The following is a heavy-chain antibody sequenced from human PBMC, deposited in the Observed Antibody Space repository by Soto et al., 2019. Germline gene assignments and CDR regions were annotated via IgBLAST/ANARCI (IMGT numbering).Heavy chain of an antibody. D-gene: IGHD3-10*01. J-gene: IGHJ4*02. CDR3: ARESYYGSGATVVGY. V-gene: IGHV4-59*01. CDR1: GGSFSSYY. Sequence: PSETLSLTCAVSGGSFSSYYWSWIRQPPGEGLEWIGSIYYSGTTNYNPSLKSRVTISIDTSKNQFSLKLNSVTAADTAVYYCARESYYGSGATVVGYWGLGTLVTVSS. CDR2: IYYSGTT.